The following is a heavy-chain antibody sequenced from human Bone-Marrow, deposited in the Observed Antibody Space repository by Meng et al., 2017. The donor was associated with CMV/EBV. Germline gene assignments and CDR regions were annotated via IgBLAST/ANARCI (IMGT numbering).Heavy chain of an antibody. CDR2: IQYDESLT. CDR3: ARGPWNFPFYH. J-gene: IGHJ4*02. V-gene: IGHV3-30*03. D-gene: IGHD1-7*01. Sequence: GGSLRLSCAASGFTFSVYGMHWVRQAPGKGLEWLSFIQYDESLTFYADSVKGRFTISRDKSKNTLYLQMDSLTTEDTAMYFCARGPWNFPFYHWGQGTLVTVSS. CDR1: GFTFSVYG.